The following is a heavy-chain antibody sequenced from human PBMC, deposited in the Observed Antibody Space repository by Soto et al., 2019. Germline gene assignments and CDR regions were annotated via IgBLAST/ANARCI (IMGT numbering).Heavy chain of an antibody. Sequence: SGPTLVNPTETLTLTCTFSGFSLTSPGMCVSWIRQSPGKALEWLALIERDDDDKYYSTSLKTRLTISKDTRKNQVVLTMANMESADTATYYCARSIRGPRRFNGMDVWGQGT. CDR2: IERDDDDK. CDR3: ARSIRGPRRFNGMDV. D-gene: IGHD1-20*01. J-gene: IGHJ6*02. CDR1: GFSLTSPGMC. V-gene: IGHV2-70*13.